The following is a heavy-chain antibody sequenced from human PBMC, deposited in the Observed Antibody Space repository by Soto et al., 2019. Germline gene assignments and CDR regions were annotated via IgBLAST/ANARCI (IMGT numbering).Heavy chain of an antibody. CDR2: ISSSSSYI. D-gene: IGHD1-7*01. V-gene: IGHV3-21*01. Sequence: VQLVESGGGLVKPGGSLRLSCAASGFTFSSYSMNWVRQAPGKGLEWVSSISSSSSYIYYADSVKGRFTISRDNAKNSLYLQMNSLRAEDTAVYYCARGGNNWNYVLYWGQGTLVTVSS. CDR3: ARGGNNWNYVLY. CDR1: GFTFSSYS. J-gene: IGHJ4*02.